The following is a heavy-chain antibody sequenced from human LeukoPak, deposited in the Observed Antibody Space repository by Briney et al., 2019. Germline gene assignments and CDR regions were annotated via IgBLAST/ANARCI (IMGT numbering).Heavy chain of an antibody. J-gene: IGHJ4*02. CDR1: GYSFTTYW. V-gene: IGHV5-51*01. Sequence: GESLKISCKGSGYSFTTYWIGWVRQMPGKGLEWMGIIYPGDSDTRYSPSFQGQVTISADKSINTAYLQWGSLKASDTAMYYCARPRGTGGNSNALDYWSQGTLVTVSS. CDR2: IYPGDSDT. CDR3: ARPRGTGGNSNALDY. D-gene: IGHD4-23*01.